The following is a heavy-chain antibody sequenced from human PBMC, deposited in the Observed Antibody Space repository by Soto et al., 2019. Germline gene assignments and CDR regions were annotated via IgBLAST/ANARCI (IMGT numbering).Heavy chain of an antibody. J-gene: IGHJ4*02. CDR2: INPAGGST. V-gene: IGHV1-46*01. CDR3: ARLNSYDASGFDY. CDR1: GYTFTFFY. D-gene: IGHD3-22*01. Sequence: QVQLVQSGPEVKMPGVSVKVSCRSFGYTFTFFYLHWVRQAPGQGLEWMGMINPAGGSTTYAQKFQGRLTVTRDTSTSTLYMELSSLRSEDTAFYYCARLNSYDASGFDYWGQGTLVTVSS.